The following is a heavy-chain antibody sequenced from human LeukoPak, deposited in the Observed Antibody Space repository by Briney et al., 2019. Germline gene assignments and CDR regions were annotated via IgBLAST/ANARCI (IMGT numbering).Heavy chain of an antibody. J-gene: IGHJ3*02. V-gene: IGHV5-51*01. CDR2: MYPGDSDA. CDR1: GYSFTSYW. CDR3: ARPNSHLPQRRAFDI. Sequence: GESLKISCEAYGYSFTSYWIAWVRQMPGKGLEWMGIMYPGDSDARYSPSFQGQVTFSADKSITTAYLHWSSLKASDTAMYYCARPNSHLPQRRAFDIWGQGTMVTVSS. D-gene: IGHD4-23*01.